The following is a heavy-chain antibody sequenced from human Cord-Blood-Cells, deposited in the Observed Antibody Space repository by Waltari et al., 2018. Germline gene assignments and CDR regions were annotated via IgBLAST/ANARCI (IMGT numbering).Heavy chain of an antibody. Sequence: KKPGSSVKVSCKASGGTFSSYAISWVRQAPGQGLEWMGGIIPIFGTANYAQKFQGRVTITADESTSTAYMELSSLRSEDTAVYYCARDPGSSWYYYYYGMDVWGQGTTVTVSS. CDR2: IIPIFGTA. CDR3: ARDPGSSWYYYYYGMDV. CDR1: GGTFSSYA. D-gene: IGHD6-13*01. V-gene: IGHV1-69*01. J-gene: IGHJ6*02.